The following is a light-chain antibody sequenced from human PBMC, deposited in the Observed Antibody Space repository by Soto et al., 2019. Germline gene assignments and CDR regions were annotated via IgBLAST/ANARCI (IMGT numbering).Light chain of an antibody. CDR2: GAS. Sequence: EIVMTQSPAALSVAPLEGATVSCSASQSFSSNLAWCQQKPGQAPRLLIYGASTRATGIPARFSGSGSGTEFTLTISSLQSEDFAVYYCQQYNKWPRTFGQGTKVDIK. CDR3: QQYNKWPRT. J-gene: IGKJ1*01. CDR1: QSFSSN. V-gene: IGKV3-15*01.